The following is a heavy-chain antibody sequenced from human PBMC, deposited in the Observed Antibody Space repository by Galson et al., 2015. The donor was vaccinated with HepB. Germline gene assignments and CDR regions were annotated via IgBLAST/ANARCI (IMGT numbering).Heavy chain of an antibody. D-gene: IGHD2-2*01. CDR3: AKDQRYCSTTSCLRYCFDY. CDR1: GFTFSSYD. Sequence: SLRLSCAASGFTFSSYDMSWVRQAPGKGLEWVSAIRDSGDSAYYADSVKGRFTISRDNSKNTLYLQMNSLRAEDTAVYYCAKDQRYCSTTSCLRYCFDYWGQGTLVTVSS. V-gene: IGHV3-23*01. J-gene: IGHJ4*02. CDR2: IRDSGDSA.